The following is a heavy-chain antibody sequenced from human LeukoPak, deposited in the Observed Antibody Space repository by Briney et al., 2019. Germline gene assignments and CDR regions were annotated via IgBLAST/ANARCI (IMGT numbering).Heavy chain of an antibody. D-gene: IGHD2-2*01. J-gene: IGHJ4*02. Sequence: ASVKVSCKASGYTFTGYYMHWVRQAPGQGLEWMGWINPNSGGTNYAQKFQGRVTMTRDTSISTAYMELSRLRSDDTAVYYCAREVRNVVEPAAIAEGIDYWGQGTLVTVSS. CDR1: GYTFTGYY. CDR3: AREVRNVVEPAAIAEGIDY. CDR2: INPNSGGT. V-gene: IGHV1-2*02.